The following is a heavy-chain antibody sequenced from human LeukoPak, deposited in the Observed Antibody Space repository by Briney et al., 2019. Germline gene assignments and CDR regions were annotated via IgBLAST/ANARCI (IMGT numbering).Heavy chain of an antibody. CDR2: ISGTGGST. D-gene: IGHD6-13*01. Sequence: GGSLRLSCAASGFTFITYAMTWVRQAPGKGLEWVSAISGTGGSTYHADSVRGRFTISRDNSKNTLYLQMNSLRAEDTAVYYCAARSNNWYVLDYWGQGTLVTVSS. V-gene: IGHV3-23*01. CDR1: GFTFITYA. CDR3: AARSNNWYVLDY. J-gene: IGHJ4*02.